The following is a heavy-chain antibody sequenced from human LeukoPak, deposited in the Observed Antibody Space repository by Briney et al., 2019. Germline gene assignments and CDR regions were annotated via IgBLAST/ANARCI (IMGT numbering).Heavy chain of an antibody. V-gene: IGHV3-74*01. J-gene: IGHJ4*02. CDR1: GFTFSTYW. D-gene: IGHD6-19*01. CDR3: VREFRITVAGVSRRFFDY. Sequence: GESLRLSCEAAGFTFSTYWMHWVRPTPGKGLDWVSRISSSGTSSTYADSVKGRFTISRDNAKNTLYLQMSSLKAEDTSVYYCVREFRITVAGVSRRFFDYWGQGTLVTVSS. CDR2: ISSSGTSS.